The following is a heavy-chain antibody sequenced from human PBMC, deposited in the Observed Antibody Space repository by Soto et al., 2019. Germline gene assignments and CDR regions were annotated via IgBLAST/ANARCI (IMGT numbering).Heavy chain of an antibody. CDR3: AKTWIQLWTPYCDY. CDR2: ISGSGGST. CDR1: GFTFSSYA. J-gene: IGHJ4*02. Sequence: GSLRLSCAASGFTFSSYAMSWVRQAPGKELEWVSAISGSGGSTYYADSVKGRFTISRDNSKNTLYLQMNSLRAEDTAVYDCAKTWIQLWTPYCDYWGRRSRFTDCS. V-gene: IGHV3-23*01. D-gene: IGHD5-18*01.